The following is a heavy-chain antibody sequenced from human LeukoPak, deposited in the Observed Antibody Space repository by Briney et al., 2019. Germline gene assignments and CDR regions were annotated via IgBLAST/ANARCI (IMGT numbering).Heavy chain of an antibody. Sequence: SETLSLTCTVSGGSISSYYWSWIRQPPGKGLEWIGYIYYSGSTNYNPSLKSRVTISVDTSKNQFSLKLSSVTAADTAVYFCAREVAGSGLSYKWFDPWGQGTLVTVSS. CDR3: AREVAGSGLSYKWFDP. V-gene: IGHV4-59*01. J-gene: IGHJ5*02. CDR2: IYYSGST. CDR1: GGSISSYY. D-gene: IGHD6-19*01.